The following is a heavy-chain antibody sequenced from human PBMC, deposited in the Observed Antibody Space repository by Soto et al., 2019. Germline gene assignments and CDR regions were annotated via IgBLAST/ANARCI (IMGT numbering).Heavy chain of an antibody. J-gene: IGHJ5*02. CDR2: IYYSGST. CDR3: ARGGLSHNMDWPLYTCFDP. V-gene: IGHV4-30-4*01. Sequence: QVQLQESGPGLVKPSQTLSLTCTVSVGSISSADYYWRWIRQPPGKGRQWIGYIYYSGSTYYNPALKRRVTISLARSNNHFTLKLRSVTAADTAVYYCARGGLSHNMDWPLYTCFDPWGQATLDTVSS. D-gene: IGHD3-9*01. CDR1: VGSISSADYY.